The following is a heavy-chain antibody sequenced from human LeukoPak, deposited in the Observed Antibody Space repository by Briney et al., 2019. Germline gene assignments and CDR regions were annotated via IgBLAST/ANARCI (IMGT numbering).Heavy chain of an antibody. J-gene: IGHJ4*02. CDR2: MNPNSGNT. D-gene: IGHD3-3*01. V-gene: IGHV1-8*01. CDR1: GYTFTSYD. CDR3: ARARNGGFWSGYRYYFDY. Sequence: ASVKVSCKASGYTFTSYDINWVRQATGQGLEWMGWMNPNSGNTGYAQKFQGRVTMTRNTSISTAYMELSSLRSEDTAVYYCARARNGGFWSGYRYYFDYWGQGTLDTVSS.